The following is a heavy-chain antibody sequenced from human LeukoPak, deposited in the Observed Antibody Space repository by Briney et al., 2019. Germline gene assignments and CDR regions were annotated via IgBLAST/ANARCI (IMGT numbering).Heavy chain of an antibody. J-gene: IGHJ4*02. CDR1: GFTVSSNY. Sequence: QPEGSLRLSCAASGFTVSSNYMSWVRQAPGKGLEWVSIIYSGGSTYYADSVKGRFTISRDNSKNTLYLQMNSLRAEDTAVYYCARYSSGYSTYFDYWGQGTLVTVSS. V-gene: IGHV3-66*01. CDR2: IYSGGST. D-gene: IGHD3-22*01. CDR3: ARYSSGYSTYFDY.